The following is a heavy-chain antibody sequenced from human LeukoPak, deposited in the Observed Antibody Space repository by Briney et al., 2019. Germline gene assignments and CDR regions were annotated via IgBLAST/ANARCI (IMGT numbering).Heavy chain of an antibody. CDR2: IKQDGSEK. D-gene: IGHD1-26*01. Sequence: GGSLRLSCAASGFTFSSYWMSWVRQAPGKGLEWVANIKQDGSEKYYVDSVKGRFTISRDNAKNSLYLQMNSLRAEDTAIYYCARDKIVGASKFDYWGQGTLVTVSS. V-gene: IGHV3-7*01. J-gene: IGHJ4*02. CDR3: ARDKIVGASKFDY. CDR1: GFTFSSYW.